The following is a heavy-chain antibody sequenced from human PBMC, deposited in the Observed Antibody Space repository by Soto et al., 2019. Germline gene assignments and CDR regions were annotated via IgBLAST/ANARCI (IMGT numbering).Heavy chain of an antibody. V-gene: IGHV3-30-3*01. CDR3: ARDPYDSSKGYFDY. J-gene: IGHJ4*02. D-gene: IGHD3-22*01. CDR1: GFTFSSYA. CDR2: ISYDGSNK. Sequence: SLRLSCAASGFTFSSYAMHWVRQAPGKGLEWVAVISYDGSNKYYADSVKGRFTISRDNSKNTLYLQMNSQRAEDTAVYYCARDPYDSSKGYFDYWGQGTLVTVSS.